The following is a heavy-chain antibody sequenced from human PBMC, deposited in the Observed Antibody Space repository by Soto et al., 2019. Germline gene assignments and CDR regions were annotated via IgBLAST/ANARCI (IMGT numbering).Heavy chain of an antibody. J-gene: IGHJ4*02. CDR1: GFTFSSYS. CDR2: ISSSSSYI. V-gene: IGHV3-21*01. CDR3: ARDDSNYGPLFDY. D-gene: IGHD4-4*01. Sequence: PGGSLRLSCAASGFTFSSYSMNWVRQAPGKGLEWVSSISSSSSYIYYADSVKGRFTIPRDNAKNSLYLQMNSLRAEDTAVYYCARDDSNYGPLFDYWGQGTLVTVSS.